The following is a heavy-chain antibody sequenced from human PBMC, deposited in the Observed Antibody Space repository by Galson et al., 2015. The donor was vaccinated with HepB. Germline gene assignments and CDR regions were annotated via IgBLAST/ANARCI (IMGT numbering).Heavy chain of an antibody. CDR3: AHRLGRGYYDY. Sequence: PALVKPTQTLTLTCTFSGFSLSTSGVGVGWIRQPPGKALEWLALMYWNDDKAYSPSLKSRLTITKDTSKNQVVLTMTNMDPVDTATYYCAHRLGRGYYDYWGQGTLVTVSS. CDR1: GFSLSTSGVG. D-gene: IGHD3-22*01. V-gene: IGHV2-5*01. J-gene: IGHJ4*02. CDR2: MYWNDDK.